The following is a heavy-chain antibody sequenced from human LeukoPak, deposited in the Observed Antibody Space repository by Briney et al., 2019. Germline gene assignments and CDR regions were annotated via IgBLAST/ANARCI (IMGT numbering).Heavy chain of an antibody. J-gene: IGHJ3*02. Sequence: GGSLRLSCAASEFTFSSYSMNWVRQAPGKGLGWVAVISYDGSNKYYADSVKGRFTISRDNSKNTLYLQMNSLRAEDTAVYYCARWELLDDAFDIWGQGTMVTVSS. CDR1: EFTFSSYS. V-gene: IGHV3-30*03. D-gene: IGHD1-26*01. CDR3: ARWELLDDAFDI. CDR2: ISYDGSNK.